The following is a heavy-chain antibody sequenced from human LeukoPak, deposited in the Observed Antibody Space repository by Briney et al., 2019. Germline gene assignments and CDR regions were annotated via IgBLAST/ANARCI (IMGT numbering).Heavy chain of an antibody. Sequence: GRSLRLSCTTSGFTFGDYTMSWVRQAPGKGLEWVGFIRSKLYGWTTEYAASVKGRFTISREDSKSIAYLQMNTLKTEDTAVYYCTRAGSLYCSSTNCYTAYFDYWGQGTLVTVSS. D-gene: IGHD2-2*02. CDR2: IRSKLYGWTT. J-gene: IGHJ4*02. V-gene: IGHV3-49*04. CDR3: TRAGSLYCSSTNCYTAYFDY. CDR1: GFTFGDYT.